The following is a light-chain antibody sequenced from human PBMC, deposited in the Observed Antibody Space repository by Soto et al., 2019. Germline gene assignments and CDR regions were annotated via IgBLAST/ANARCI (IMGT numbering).Light chain of an antibody. V-gene: IGLV2-14*01. CDR2: DVS. CDR1: SSDVGGYNY. CDR3: SSYTSSSTRV. Sequence: QSALTQPASVSGSPGQSITISCTGTSSDVGGYNYVSWYQQHPGKAPKLMIYDVSNRRSGVSNRVSGSKSGNTASLTISGHQAEDEAEYYCSSYTSSSTRVFGGGTKLTVL. J-gene: IGLJ2*01.